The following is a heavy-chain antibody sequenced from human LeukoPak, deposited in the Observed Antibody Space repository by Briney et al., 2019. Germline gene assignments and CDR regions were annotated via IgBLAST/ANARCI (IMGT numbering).Heavy chain of an antibody. CDR3: ASFPYDSSGYYYSDY. V-gene: IGHV4-34*01. CDR2: INHSGST. J-gene: IGHJ4*02. Sequence: SETLSLTCAVYGGSFSCYYWSWIRQPPGKGLEWIGEINHSGSTNYNPSLKSRVTISVDTSKNQFSLKLSSVTAADTAVYYCASFPYDSSGYYYSDYWGEGTLVTVSS. D-gene: IGHD3-22*01. CDR1: GGSFSCYY.